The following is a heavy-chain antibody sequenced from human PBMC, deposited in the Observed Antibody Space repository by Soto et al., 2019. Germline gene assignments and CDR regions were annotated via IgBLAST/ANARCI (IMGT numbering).Heavy chain of an antibody. CDR1: GFSLNDARVG. CDR2: IFSNDEK. D-gene: IGHD3-16*02. V-gene: IGHV2-26*01. Sequence: VSGPTLVKPTETLTLTCTVSGFSLNDARVGVSWIRQPPGRALEWLAHIFSNDEKSYSTSLYNRLTISKDTSKSQVVLTMTNMGPVDTATYFCARIQDYVWGSYPYDVWGQGSLVTVSS. CDR3: ARIQDYVWGSYPYDV. J-gene: IGHJ4*02.